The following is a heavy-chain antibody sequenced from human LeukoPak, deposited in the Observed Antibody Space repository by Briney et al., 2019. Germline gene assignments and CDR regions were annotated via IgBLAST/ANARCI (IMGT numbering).Heavy chain of an antibody. Sequence: GGSLRLSCAASGFTVSSNYMRWVRQAPGKGLEWVSYISSSGRNIYYADSVKGRFTISRDNAKNSLYLQMNSLRAEDTAVYYCARDLVQLWSKDYWGQGTLVTVSS. CDR3: ARDLVQLWSKDY. D-gene: IGHD5-18*01. V-gene: IGHV3-11*04. CDR1: GFTVSSNY. CDR2: ISSSGRNI. J-gene: IGHJ4*02.